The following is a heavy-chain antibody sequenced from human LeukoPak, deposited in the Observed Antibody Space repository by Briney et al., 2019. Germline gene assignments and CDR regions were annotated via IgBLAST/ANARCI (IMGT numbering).Heavy chain of an antibody. J-gene: IGHJ6*02. D-gene: IGHD3-22*01. CDR1: GFTFSNYW. Sequence: GGSLRLSCAASGFTFSNYWMHWVRQAPGKGVVWVSRINSDGSSTSYADSVKGRFTISRDNAKNTLYLQMNSLRVEDTAVYFCARNPDRDYYYYYGMDVWGQGTTVTVSS. CDR3: ARNPDRDYYYYYGMDV. V-gene: IGHV3-74*01. CDR2: INSDGSST.